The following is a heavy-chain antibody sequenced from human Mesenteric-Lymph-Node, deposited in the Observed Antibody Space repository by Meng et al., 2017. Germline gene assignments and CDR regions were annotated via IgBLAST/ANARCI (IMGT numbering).Heavy chain of an antibody. CDR3: ARTNYGDYNWFNP. D-gene: IGHD4-17*01. V-gene: IGHV4-31*03. J-gene: IGHJ5*02. Sequence: VQVPEAGPGLVKPSQTPSLTCTVSGGSISSGGFYWSWIRQHPGKGLEWIGYIYYSGSTYYNPSLRSRVAISIDTSKNQFSLKLTSVTAADTAVYFCARTNYGDYNWFNPWGQGTLVTVSS. CDR1: GGSISSGGFY. CDR2: IYYSGST.